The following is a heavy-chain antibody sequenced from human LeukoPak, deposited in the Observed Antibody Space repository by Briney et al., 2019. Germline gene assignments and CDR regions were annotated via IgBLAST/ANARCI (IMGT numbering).Heavy chain of an antibody. Sequence: GGSLRLSCAASGFTFSTYWMQWVRQAPGKGLEWVSRGSSDGSTTTYADSVKGRFTISRDNGKNTLYLQMNSLRAEDTAVYYCARDADGPGSLIDYWGQGTLATVSS. CDR2: GSSDGSTT. CDR3: ARDADGPGSLIDY. V-gene: IGHV3-74*01. CDR1: GFTFSTYW. D-gene: IGHD1-14*01. J-gene: IGHJ4*02.